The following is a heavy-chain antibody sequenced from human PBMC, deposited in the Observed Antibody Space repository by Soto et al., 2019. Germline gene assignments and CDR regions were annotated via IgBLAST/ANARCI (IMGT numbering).Heavy chain of an antibody. Sequence: PSQTLSLTCAISGDSVSSNSAAWNWIRQSPSRGLEWLGRTYYRSKWYNDYAVSVKSRITINPDTSKNQFSLQLNSVTPEDTAVYYCARAGYSSSWGPLDAFDIWGQGTMVTVSS. D-gene: IGHD6-13*01. CDR2: TYYRSKWYN. CDR3: ARAGYSSSWGPLDAFDI. V-gene: IGHV6-1*01. J-gene: IGHJ3*02. CDR1: GDSVSSNSAA.